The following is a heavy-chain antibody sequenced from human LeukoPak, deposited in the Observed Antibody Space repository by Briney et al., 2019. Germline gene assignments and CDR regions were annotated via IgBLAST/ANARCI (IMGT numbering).Heavy chain of an antibody. CDR1: GFTVSSNY. J-gene: IGHJ4*02. V-gene: IGHV3-30-3*01. CDR2: ISYDGSNK. D-gene: IGHD2-2*01. Sequence: GGSLRLSCAASGFTVSSNYMSWVRQAPGKGLEWVAVISYDGSNKYYADSVKGRFTISRDNSKNTLYLQMNSLRAEDTAVYYCARDLYCSSTSCSDYWGQGTLVTVSS. CDR3: ARDLYCSSTSCSDY.